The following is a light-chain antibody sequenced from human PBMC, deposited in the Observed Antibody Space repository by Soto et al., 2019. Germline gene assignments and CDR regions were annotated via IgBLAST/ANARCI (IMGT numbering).Light chain of an antibody. J-gene: IGKJ2*01. CDR3: QEYNRWPPEFI. V-gene: IGKV3-15*01. CDR2: AAS. Sequence: EVEMTQSPASLSASPGETVTLSCRATQTAYKNLSWYQQQPGQPPSLLIFAASTRAPGRPARFSGSGSGTEFTRTISSLQSEDSAIYYCQEYNRWPPEFIFGPGTRLEIK. CDR1: QTAYKN.